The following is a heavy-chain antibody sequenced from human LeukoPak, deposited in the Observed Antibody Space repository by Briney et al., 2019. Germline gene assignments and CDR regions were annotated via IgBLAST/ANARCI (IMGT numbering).Heavy chain of an antibody. CDR1: GGPFSSYY. CDR2: INHRGDA. D-gene: IGHD1-1*01. V-gene: IGHV4-34*01. Sequence: PSETLSLTCAVYGGPFSSYYWSWIRQSPGKGLEWIAEINHRGDANYNASVKSRVTISVDTSKNQFSLKLTSLTAADTAVHFCARGPTISETGYFDSWGQGTLVTVSS. CDR3: ARGPTISETGYFDS. J-gene: IGHJ4*03.